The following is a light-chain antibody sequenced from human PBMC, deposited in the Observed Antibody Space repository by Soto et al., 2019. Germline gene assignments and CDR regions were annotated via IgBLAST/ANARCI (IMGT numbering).Light chain of an antibody. CDR3: TSYAVGINVV. CDR2: EVN. J-gene: IGLJ2*01. CDR1: SSDVGYYNY. Sequence: QSALTQPPSASGSPGQSVTISCTGTSSDVGYYNYVSWYQQHPGKAPKLIIYEVNKRPSGVPDRFSGSKSGNTASLTVSGLQAEDEAEYSCTSYAVGINVVFGGGTKLTVL. V-gene: IGLV2-8*01.